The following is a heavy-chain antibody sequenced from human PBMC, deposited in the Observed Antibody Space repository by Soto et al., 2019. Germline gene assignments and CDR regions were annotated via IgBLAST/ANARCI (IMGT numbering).Heavy chain of an antibody. CDR1: GGAISNNNW. CDR3: AGRGYCTTTSCYNDY. CDR2: IYQRGNT. Sequence: PSETLSLTCTVSGGAISNNNWWSWVRQIPGKGLEWIREIYQRGNTNYNPSLKSRVTISVDKSKNQFSLNLTSVTAADTAVYFCAGRGYCTTTSCYNDYWGQGTLVTVSS. J-gene: IGHJ4*02. V-gene: IGHV4-4*02. D-gene: IGHD2-2*02.